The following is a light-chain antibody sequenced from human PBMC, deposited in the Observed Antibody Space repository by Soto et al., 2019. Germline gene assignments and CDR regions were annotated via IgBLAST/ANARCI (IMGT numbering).Light chain of an antibody. CDR1: SSYVGGYNY. J-gene: IGLJ1*01. CDR3: SSYITTSTRV. Sequence: QSALTQPASVSGSPGQSITISCTGTSSYVGGYNYVSWYQQHPGRAPKLLIYEVSNRPSGVSNCFSGSKSGNTASLTISGLQAEDEADYYCSSYITTSTRVFGTGTKVTVL. CDR2: EVS. V-gene: IGLV2-14*01.